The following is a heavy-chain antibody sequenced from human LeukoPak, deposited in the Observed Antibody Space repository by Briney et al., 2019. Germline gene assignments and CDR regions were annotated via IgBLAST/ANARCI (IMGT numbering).Heavy chain of an antibody. Sequence: GGSLRLSCAASGFTFSSYSMNWVRQAPGRGLEWVTFIRYDGSDKFYADSVKGRFTISRDNSKNTLYLQMNSLRAEDTAVYYCAKGSHSSYYYDSSGFDYWGQGTLVTVSS. CDR2: IRYDGSDK. D-gene: IGHD3-22*01. CDR1: GFTFSSYS. V-gene: IGHV3-30*02. CDR3: AKGSHSSYYYDSSGFDY. J-gene: IGHJ4*02.